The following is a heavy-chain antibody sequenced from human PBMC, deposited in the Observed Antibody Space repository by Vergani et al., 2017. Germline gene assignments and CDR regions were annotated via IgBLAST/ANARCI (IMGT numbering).Heavy chain of an antibody. V-gene: IGHV3-23*04. CDR1: GFTFSSYA. J-gene: IGHJ4*02. Sequence: EVQLVESGGGLVQPGGSLRLSCAASGFTFSSYAMSWVRQAPGKGLEWVSAISGSGGSTYYADSVKGRFTISRDNAKNSLYLQMNSLRAEDTAVYYCAREAYCSSTSCYYFDYWGQGTLVTVSS. CDR2: ISGSGGST. CDR3: AREAYCSSTSCYYFDY. D-gene: IGHD2-2*01.